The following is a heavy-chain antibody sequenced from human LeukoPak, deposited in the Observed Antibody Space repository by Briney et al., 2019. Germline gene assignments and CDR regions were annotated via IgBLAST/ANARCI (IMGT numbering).Heavy chain of an antibody. Sequence: GASLKVSCKVSGYTLTELSMHWVRQAPGKGLEWMGGFDPEDGETIYAQKFQGRVTMTEDTSTDTAYVELSSMRSEDTAVYYCATAAAKWLPLYCDYWGQGALVTMSS. J-gene: IGHJ4*02. V-gene: IGHV1-24*01. CDR1: GYTLTELS. D-gene: IGHD3-22*01. CDR2: FDPEDGET. CDR3: ATAAAKWLPLYCDY.